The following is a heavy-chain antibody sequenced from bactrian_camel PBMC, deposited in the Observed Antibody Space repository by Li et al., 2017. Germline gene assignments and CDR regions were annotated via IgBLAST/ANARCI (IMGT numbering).Heavy chain of an antibody. J-gene: IGHJ4*01. V-gene: IGHV3S63*01. CDR2: TDNDGNT. CDR1: GFEFSDYC. Sequence: HVQLVESGGALVQAGGSLRLSCAASGFEFSDYCMGWFRESPGKEREGVVVTDNDGNTRYADSVKARFTISRDNAKNTLYLQLNSLKTEDTAIYYCTTAGPRGQGTQVTVS.